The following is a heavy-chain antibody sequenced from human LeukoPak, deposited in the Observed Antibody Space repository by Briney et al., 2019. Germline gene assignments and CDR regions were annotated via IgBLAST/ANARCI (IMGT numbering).Heavy chain of an antibody. J-gene: IGHJ5*02. CDR2: IYYSGST. V-gene: IGHV4-59*12. CDR3: ARDLGFWRGNWFDP. CDR1: GGSISSYY. D-gene: IGHD3-3*01. Sequence: SETLSLTCTVSGGSISSYYWSWIRQPPGKGLEWIGYIYYSGSTNYNPSLKSRVTISVDTSKNQFSLKLSSVTAADTAVYYCARDLGFWRGNWFDPWGQGTLVTVSS.